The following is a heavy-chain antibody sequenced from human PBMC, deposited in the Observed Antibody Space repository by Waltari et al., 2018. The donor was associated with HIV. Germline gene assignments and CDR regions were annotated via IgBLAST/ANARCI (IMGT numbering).Heavy chain of an antibody. CDR3: ARIRDGIRVYGSGYYFDY. V-gene: IGHV2-26*01. D-gene: IGHD3-10*01. J-gene: IGHJ4*02. CDR1: GFSLRNDRMG. Sequence: QVTLKESGPVLVKPPETLTLTCTVPGFSLRNDRMGVSWIRQPPGKALEWLAHIFSSDEKSYSTSLKSRLTISKDTSKSQVVLTMTNMDRVDTATYYCARIRDGIRVYGSGYYFDYWGQGTLVTVSS. CDR2: IFSSDEK.